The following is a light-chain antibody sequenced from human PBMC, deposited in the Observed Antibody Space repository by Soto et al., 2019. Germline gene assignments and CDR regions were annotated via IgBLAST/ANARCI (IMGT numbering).Light chain of an antibody. CDR2: LGS. CDR3: MQSLRTWP. J-gene: IGKJ1*01. Sequence: DIVMTQSPLSLPVTPGEPASISCRSSQSLLHSDGYNYLEWYLQKPGQSPQLLIYLGSSRASGGPDRFSGSCSSTEFALQVSRVEVEYVGVYYCMQSLRTWPCGQGPKVEI. V-gene: IGKV2-28*01. CDR1: QSLLHSDGYNY.